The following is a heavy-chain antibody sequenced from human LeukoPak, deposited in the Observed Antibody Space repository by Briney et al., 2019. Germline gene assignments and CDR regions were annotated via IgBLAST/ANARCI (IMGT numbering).Heavy chain of an antibody. CDR1: GFTFSSYS. CDR2: ISSSSTI. D-gene: IGHD3-9*01. J-gene: IGHJ4*02. Sequence: GGSLRLSCAASGFTFSSYSMNWVRQAPGKGLEWVSYISSSSTIYYADSVKGRFTISRDNAKNSLYLQMNSLRDEDTAVYYCARGYFDWLLPSFDYWGQGTLVTVSS. V-gene: IGHV3-48*02. CDR3: ARGYFDWLLPSFDY.